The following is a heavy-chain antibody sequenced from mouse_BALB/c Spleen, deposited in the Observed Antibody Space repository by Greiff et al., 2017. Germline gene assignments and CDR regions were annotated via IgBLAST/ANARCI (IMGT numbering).Heavy chain of an antibody. CDR1: GYSITSDYA. V-gene: IGHV3-2*02. Sequence: EVQLQESGPGLVKPSQSLSLTCTVTGYSITSDYAWNWIRQFPGNKLEWMGYISYSGSTSYNPSLKSRISITRDTSKNQFFLQLNSVTTEDTATYYCALTTVVATDYYAMDYWGQGTSVTVSS. CDR3: ALTTVVATDYYAMDY. CDR2: ISYSGST. J-gene: IGHJ4*01. D-gene: IGHD1-1*01.